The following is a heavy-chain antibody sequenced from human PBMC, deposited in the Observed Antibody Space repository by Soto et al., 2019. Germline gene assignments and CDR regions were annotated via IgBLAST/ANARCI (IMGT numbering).Heavy chain of an antibody. CDR3: AKVTGLMVFGNHYFDY. V-gene: IGHV3-23*01. J-gene: IGHJ4*02. Sequence: GGSLRLSCTASGFTFSSYAMSWVRQAPGKGLEWVSGISSSGGSTYYADSVKGRFTISRDDSKNTLYLQMNSLRAEDAAVYYCAKVTGLMVFGNHYFDYWGQGTLVTVSS. CDR1: GFTFSSYA. CDR2: ISSSGGST. D-gene: IGHD2-8*01.